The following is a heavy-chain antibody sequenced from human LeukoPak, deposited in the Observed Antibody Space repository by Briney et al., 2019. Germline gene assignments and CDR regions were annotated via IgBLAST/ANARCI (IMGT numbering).Heavy chain of an antibody. CDR1: GFSFSIYG. J-gene: IGHJ4*02. Sequence: GSLRLSCEASGFSFSIYGMSWVRQAPGKGLEWIGEINHSGSTNYNPSLKSRVTISVDTSKNQFSLKLSSVTAADTAVYYCVWVGGSYRDYWGQGTLVTVSS. CDR3: VWVGGSYRDY. D-gene: IGHD3-16*02. CDR2: INHSGST. V-gene: IGHV4-34*08.